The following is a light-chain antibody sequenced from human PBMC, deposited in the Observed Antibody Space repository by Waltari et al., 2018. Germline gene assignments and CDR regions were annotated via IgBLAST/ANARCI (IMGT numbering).Light chain of an antibody. CDR2: GKN. CDR3: NSRDSSAKGV. J-gene: IGLJ3*02. V-gene: IGLV3-19*01. CDR1: ILRSNY. Sequence: SSELTQDPAVSVALGQTVRITCQGDILRSNYATWYQQKPGQAPILVIYGKNNRPSGIPDRFSGSSSGNTASLTITGAQAEDEADYYCNSRDSSAKGVFGGGTKLTVL.